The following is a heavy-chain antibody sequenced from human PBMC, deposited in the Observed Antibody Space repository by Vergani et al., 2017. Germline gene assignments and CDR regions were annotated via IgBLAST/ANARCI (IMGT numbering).Heavy chain of an antibody. J-gene: IGHJ2*01. D-gene: IGHD6-13*01. CDR2: IYSGGSST. CDR3: AKDLKAAAGKYWYFEL. V-gene: IGHV3-23*03. Sequence: EVQLLESGGGLVQPGGSLRLSCAASGFTFSSYAMSWVRQAPGKGREWVSVIYSGGSSTYYADSVKGRFTISRDNSKNTLYLQMNSLRAEDTAVYYCAKDLKAAAGKYWYFELWGRGTLVTVSS. CDR1: GFTFSSYA.